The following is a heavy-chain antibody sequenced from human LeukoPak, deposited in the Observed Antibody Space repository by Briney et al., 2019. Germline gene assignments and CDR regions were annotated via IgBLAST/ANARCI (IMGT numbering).Heavy chain of an antibody. J-gene: IGHJ5*02. Sequence: GTSVKVSCEASGYTFTGYYMHWVRQAPGQGLEWMGWINPNSGGTNYAQKFQGRVTMTRDTSISTAYMELSRLRSDDTAVYYCARDIAAAGTGWFDPWGQGTLVTVSS. CDR1: GYTFTGYY. D-gene: IGHD6-13*01. CDR2: INPNSGGT. CDR3: ARDIAAAGTGWFDP. V-gene: IGHV1-2*02.